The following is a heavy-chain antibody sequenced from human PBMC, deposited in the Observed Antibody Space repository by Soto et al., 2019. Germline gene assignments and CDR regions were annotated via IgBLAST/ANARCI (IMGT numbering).Heavy chain of an antibody. J-gene: IGHJ3*01. V-gene: IGHV3-23*01. CDR3: AKDRGDLLTDQNPKNHASDV. CDR1: GFTFSDYA. D-gene: IGHD3-9*01. CDR2: ISGSGDKT. Sequence: DVELLESGGGLVQPGGSLRLSCAASGFTFSDYAMSWVRQAPGKGLEWVSAISGSGDKTYYRDSVKGRFTISRDNSMNTLYLQLNSLRAEDTAIYYCAKDRGDLLTDQNPKNHASDVWGQGTMVTVSS.